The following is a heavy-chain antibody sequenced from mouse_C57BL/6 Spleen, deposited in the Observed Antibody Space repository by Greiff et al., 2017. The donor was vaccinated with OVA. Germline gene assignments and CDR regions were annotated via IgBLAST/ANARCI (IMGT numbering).Heavy chain of an antibody. CDR3: TRGGGWIYYGNRGFAY. V-gene: IGHV1-15*01. Sequence: QVQLQQSGAELVRPGASVTLSCKASGYTFTDYEMHWVKQTPVHGLEWIGAIDPETGGTAYNQKFKGKAILTADKSSSTAYMELRSLPSEDSAVYYGTRGGGWIYYGNRGFAYWGQGTLVTVSA. CDR1: GYTFTDYE. CDR2: IDPETGGT. D-gene: IGHD2-1*01. J-gene: IGHJ3*01.